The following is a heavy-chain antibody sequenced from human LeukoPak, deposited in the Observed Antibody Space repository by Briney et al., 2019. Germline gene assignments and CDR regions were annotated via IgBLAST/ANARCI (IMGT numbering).Heavy chain of an antibody. CDR2: IFGSGGSP. Sequence: GGSLRLSCAASGFTFGSHAMYWVRQAPGKGLEWVAGIFGSGGSPHYADPVKGRFTISRDNSRNTAYLQINSLRAEDTAVYYCGKTTVGYSSGQKPAWPVDYWGQGTLVTVSS. CDR1: GFTFGSHA. J-gene: IGHJ4*02. V-gene: IGHV3-23*01. D-gene: IGHD5-18*01. CDR3: GKTTVGYSSGQKPAWPVDY.